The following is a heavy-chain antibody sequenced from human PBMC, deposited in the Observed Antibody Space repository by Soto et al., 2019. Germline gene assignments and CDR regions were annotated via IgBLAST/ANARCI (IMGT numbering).Heavy chain of an antibody. CDR1: GFTFSSYG. J-gene: IGHJ4*02. CDR2: ISYDGSNK. CDR3: AKSKRTPMVRGVITPVDY. Sequence: GGSLRLSCAASGFTFSSYGMHWVRQAPGRGLEWVAVISYDGSNKYYADSVKGRFTISRDNSKNTLYLQMNSLRAEDTAVYYCAKSKRTPMVRGVITPVDYWGQGTLVTSPQ. V-gene: IGHV3-30*18. D-gene: IGHD3-10*01.